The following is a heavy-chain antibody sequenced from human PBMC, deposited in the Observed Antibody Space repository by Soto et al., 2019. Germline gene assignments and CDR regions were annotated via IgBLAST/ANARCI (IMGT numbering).Heavy chain of an antibody. CDR1: GFTFSNYW. CDR3: ASVAI. D-gene: IGHD5-12*01. Sequence: EVQLVESGGGLVQPGGSLRLSCAASGFTFSNYWMSWVRQAPGKGLEWVANIKQDGTEKNYVDSVRGRFTISRDNAKNSLHLPMNSLTAEDTAVYSCASVAIWGQGTLVTVSS. CDR2: IKQDGTEK. J-gene: IGHJ4*02. V-gene: IGHV3-7*01.